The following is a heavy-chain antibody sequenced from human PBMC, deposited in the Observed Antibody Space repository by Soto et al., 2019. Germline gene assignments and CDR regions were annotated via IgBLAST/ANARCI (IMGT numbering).Heavy chain of an antibody. CDR3: ASGSITGTSAVGY. CDR1: GGSISSGGYY. D-gene: IGHD1-20*01. V-gene: IGHV4-31*03. J-gene: IGHJ4*02. CDR2: IYYSGST. Sequence: SETLSLTCTVSGGSISSGGYYWSWIRQHPGKGLEWIGYIYYSGSTYYNPSLKSRVTISVDTSKNQFFLKLSSVTAADTAVYYCASGSITGTSAVGYWGQGTLVTVSS.